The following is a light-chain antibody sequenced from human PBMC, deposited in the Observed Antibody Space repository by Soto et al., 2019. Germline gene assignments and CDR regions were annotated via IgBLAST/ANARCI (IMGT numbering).Light chain of an antibody. CDR1: QDISNY. Sequence: DIQMTQSQSSLSASVGDRVTINCQASQDISNYLNWYQQKPGKAPKLLIYDASNLETGVPSRFSGSGSGTDFTFTISSLQPEDIATYYCQQYDNLRYTFGQGTKLEIK. J-gene: IGKJ2*01. CDR2: DAS. CDR3: QQYDNLRYT. V-gene: IGKV1-33*01.